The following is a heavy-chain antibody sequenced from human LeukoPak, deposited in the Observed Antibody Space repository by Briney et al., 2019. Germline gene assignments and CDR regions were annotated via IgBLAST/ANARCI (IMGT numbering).Heavy chain of an antibody. CDR3: ARVDGYYYDSSGYDL. CDR2: IYYSGST. J-gene: IGHJ4*02. CDR1: GGSISGGGYY. Sequence: SETLSLTCTVSGGSISGGGYYWSWIRQHPGKGLEWIGYIYYSGSTYYNPSLKSRVTISVDTSKNQFSLKLSSVTAADTAVYYCARVDGYYYDSSGYDLWGQGTLVTVSS. V-gene: IGHV4-31*03. D-gene: IGHD3-22*01.